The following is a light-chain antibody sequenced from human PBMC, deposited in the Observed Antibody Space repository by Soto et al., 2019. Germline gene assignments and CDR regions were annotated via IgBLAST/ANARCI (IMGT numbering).Light chain of an antibody. CDR1: QSVRSNY. CDR2: GTS. J-gene: IGKJ3*01. Sequence: EIVLTQSPGTLSLSPGERATLSCRASQSVRSNYLAWYQQQPGQAPRLLIYGTSTRDTGIPDRFSGSGSGTDFPLTIDRLEPEDFAVYYCQQYGSSYTFGPGTKVEIK. CDR3: QQYGSSYT. V-gene: IGKV3-20*01.